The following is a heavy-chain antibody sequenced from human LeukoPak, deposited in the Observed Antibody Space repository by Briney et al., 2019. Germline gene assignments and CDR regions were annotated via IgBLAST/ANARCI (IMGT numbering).Heavy chain of an antibody. J-gene: IGHJ4*02. Sequence: GGSLRLSCAASGFTFSSYWMHWVRQAPGKGLVWVSRINSDGISTSYADSVKGRFTISRDNAKNTLYLQMNSLRAEDTAVYYCARNVLPGYFDYWGQGTLVTVSS. V-gene: IGHV3-74*01. D-gene: IGHD2-15*01. CDR3: ARNVLPGYFDY. CDR1: GFTFSSYW. CDR2: INSDGIST.